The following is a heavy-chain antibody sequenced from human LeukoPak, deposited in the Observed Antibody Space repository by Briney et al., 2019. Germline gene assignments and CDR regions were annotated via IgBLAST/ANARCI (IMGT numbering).Heavy chain of an antibody. CDR3: ARDLGYPVPASLPDY. CDR1: GYTLTGYY. CDR2: INPNSGGT. D-gene: IGHD2-2*01. Sequence: ASVKVSCKASGYTLTGYYMHWVRQAPGQGLEWMGWINPNSGGTNYAQKFQGRVTMTRDTSISTAYMELSRLRSDDTAVYYCARDLGYPVPASLPDYWGQGTLVTVSS. V-gene: IGHV1-2*02. J-gene: IGHJ4*02.